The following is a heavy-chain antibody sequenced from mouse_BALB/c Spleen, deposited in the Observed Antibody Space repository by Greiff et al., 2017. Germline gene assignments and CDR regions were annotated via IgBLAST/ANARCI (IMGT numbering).Heavy chain of an antibody. CDR2: IDPANGNT. J-gene: IGHJ4*01. V-gene: IGHV14-3*02. Sequence: EVQLQQSGAELVKPGASVKLSCTASGFNIKDTYMHWVKQRPEQGLEWIGRIDPANGNTKYDPKFQGKATITADTSSNTAYLQLSSLTSEDTAVYYCARGWLLRFYAMDYWGQGTSVTVSS. CDR3: ARGWLLRFYAMDY. D-gene: IGHD2-3*01. CDR1: GFNIKDTY.